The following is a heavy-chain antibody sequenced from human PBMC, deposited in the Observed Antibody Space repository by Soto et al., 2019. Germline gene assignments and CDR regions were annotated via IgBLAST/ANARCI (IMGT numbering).Heavy chain of an antibody. V-gene: IGHV4-59*01. CDR2: IYYSGST. CDR3: AREAGKFSLGTNWFDP. CDR1: GGSISSYY. D-gene: IGHD1-1*01. J-gene: IGHJ5*02. Sequence: SLTCTVSGGSISSYYWSWIRQPPGKGLEWIGYIYYSGSTNYNPSLKSRVTISVDTSKNQFSLKLSSVTAADTAVYYCAREAGKFSLGTNWFDPWGQGTLVTVSS.